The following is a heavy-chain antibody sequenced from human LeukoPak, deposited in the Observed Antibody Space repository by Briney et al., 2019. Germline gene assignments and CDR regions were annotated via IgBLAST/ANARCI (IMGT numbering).Heavy chain of an antibody. V-gene: IGHV1-2*02. Sequence: ASVKVSCKASGYTFIGYYMHWVRQAPGQGLEWMGWINPNSGGTNYAQKFQGRVTMTRDTSITTAYMELSRLRSDDTAVYYCARDRGIQLWSRWDYWGQGTLVTVSS. CDR3: ARDRGIQLWSRWDY. CDR1: GYTFIGYY. D-gene: IGHD5-18*01. CDR2: INPNSGGT. J-gene: IGHJ4*02.